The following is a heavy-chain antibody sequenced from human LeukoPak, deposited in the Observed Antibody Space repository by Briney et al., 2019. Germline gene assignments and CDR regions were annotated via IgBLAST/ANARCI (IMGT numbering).Heavy chain of an antibody. J-gene: IGHJ4*02. CDR2: INPNSGGT. V-gene: IGHV1-2*02. Sequence: ASVKVSCKASGYTFTGYYMHWVRQAPGQGLEWMGWINPNSGGTNYAQKFQGRVTMTRDTSISTAYMELRRLRSDDTAVCYCARDSGERGSGSYLIAYWGQGTLVTVSS. CDR1: GYTFTGYY. CDR3: ARDSGERGSGSYLIAY. D-gene: IGHD3-10*01.